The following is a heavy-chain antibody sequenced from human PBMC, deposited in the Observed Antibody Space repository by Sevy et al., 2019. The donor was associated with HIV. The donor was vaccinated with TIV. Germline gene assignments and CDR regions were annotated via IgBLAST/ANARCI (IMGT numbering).Heavy chain of an antibody. J-gene: IGHJ4*02. V-gene: IGHV3-23*01. D-gene: IGHD2-21*01. Sequence: GGSLRLSCAASGFTFSSYAMSWVRQAPGKGLEWVSAISGSGGSTYYADCVKGRFTISRDNSKNTLYLQMNSLRAEDTAVYYCAKDPASVGMAAPFDYWGQGTLVTVSS. CDR1: GFTFSSYA. CDR2: ISGSGGST. CDR3: AKDPASVGMAAPFDY.